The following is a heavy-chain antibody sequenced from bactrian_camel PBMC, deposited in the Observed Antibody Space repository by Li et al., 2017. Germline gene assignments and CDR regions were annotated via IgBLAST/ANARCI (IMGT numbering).Heavy chain of an antibody. CDR2: FYRDGRT. J-gene: IGHJ6*01. V-gene: IGHV3S10*01. D-gene: IGHD2*01. Sequence: VQLVESGGGLVQPGGSLRLSCATSGFSFSTYYMSWVRQAPGKGLEWVSSFYRDGRTYYADSVKGRFIISRDNAKSTVSLQMNSLNRDDTAVYRCVVEVGGYWGQGTQVTVS. CDR3: VVEVGGY. CDR1: GFSFSTYY.